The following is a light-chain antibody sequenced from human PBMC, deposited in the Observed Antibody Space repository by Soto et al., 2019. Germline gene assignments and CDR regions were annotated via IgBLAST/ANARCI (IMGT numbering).Light chain of an antibody. CDR2: EVS. CDR1: SSDVGGYNY. Sequence: QSALTQPPSASGSPVQSVTISCTGTSSDVGGYNYVSWYQQHPGKAPKLMIYEVSKRPSGVPDRCSGSKSGNTASLTVSGLQAEDEADYYCSSYGGSKTVFGGGTKLTVL. J-gene: IGLJ2*01. V-gene: IGLV2-8*01. CDR3: SSYGGSKTV.